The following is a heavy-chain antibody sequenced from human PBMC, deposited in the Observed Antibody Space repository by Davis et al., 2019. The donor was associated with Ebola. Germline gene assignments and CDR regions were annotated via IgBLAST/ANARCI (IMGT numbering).Heavy chain of an antibody. Sequence: PSETLSLTCTVSGGSISSYYWSWIRQPPGKGLEWIGYIYYSGSTNYNPALKSRVTISVDTSKNQFSLKLSSVTAADTAVYYCARVMDWGSSSAPRFDYWGQGTLVTVSS. D-gene: IGHD3/OR15-3a*01. CDR3: ARVMDWGSSSAPRFDY. CDR1: GGSISSYY. V-gene: IGHV4-59*01. CDR2: IYYSGST. J-gene: IGHJ4*02.